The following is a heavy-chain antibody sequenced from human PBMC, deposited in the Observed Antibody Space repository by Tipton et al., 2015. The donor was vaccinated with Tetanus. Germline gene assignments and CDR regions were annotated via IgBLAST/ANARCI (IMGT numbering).Heavy chain of an antibody. J-gene: IGHJ6*02. D-gene: IGHD5-18*01. CDR3: ARRRGYRYGPENYYYYQGLDV. CDR1: GGAISINGHD. V-gene: IGHV4-39*01. Sequence: TLSLTCTVSGGAISINGHDWGWIRQPPGKGLEWIGLINFVGNTYYNPSLGSRVLIFVDSSRNQFFLNLRSVTAADTAVYYCARRRGYRYGPENYYYYQGLDVWGQGTTVTVSS. CDR2: INFVGNT.